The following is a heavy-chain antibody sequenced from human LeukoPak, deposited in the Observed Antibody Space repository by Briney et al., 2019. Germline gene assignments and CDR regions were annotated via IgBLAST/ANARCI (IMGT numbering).Heavy chain of an antibody. CDR3: TTVYSDSGGFYFNYCDY. J-gene: IGHJ4*02. CDR2: IKSKTDGETT. CDR1: GFTVSNAW. Sequence: PGGSLRLSCAASGFTVSNAWMSWVRQAPGKGLEWVGHIKSKTDGETTDYAAPVKGRFTISRDDSKNTLYLQMNSLKTEDTAVYYCTTVYSDSGGFYFNYCDYWGQGTLVTVST. V-gene: IGHV3-15*01. D-gene: IGHD3-22*01.